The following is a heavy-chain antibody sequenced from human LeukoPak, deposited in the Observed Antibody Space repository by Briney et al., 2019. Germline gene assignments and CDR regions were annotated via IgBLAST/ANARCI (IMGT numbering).Heavy chain of an antibody. V-gene: IGHV4-61*01. J-gene: IGHJ4*02. Sequence: PSETLSLTCTVSGGSVSSGSYYWSWIRQPPGKGLEWIGYIYYSRSTNYNPSLKSRVTISVDTSKNQFSLKLSSVTAADTAVYYCARTLRYFDWLLLGIDYWGQGTLVTVSS. CDR2: IYYSRST. D-gene: IGHD3-9*01. CDR3: ARTLRYFDWLLLGIDY. CDR1: GGSVSSGSYY.